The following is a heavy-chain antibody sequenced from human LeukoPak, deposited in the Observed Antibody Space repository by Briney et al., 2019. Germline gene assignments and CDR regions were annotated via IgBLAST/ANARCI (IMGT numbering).Heavy chain of an antibody. Sequence: ASVKVSCKASGYAFTGYYMHWVRRAPGQGLAWMGWINPNTGGTNYAQKFQGRVTMTRDTSVNTAYMELSSLRSDDTAVYYCARLRDGYNIDYWGQGTLVTVSS. CDR3: ARLRDGYNIDY. CDR2: INPNTGGT. J-gene: IGHJ4*02. CDR1: GYAFTGYY. V-gene: IGHV1-2*02. D-gene: IGHD5-24*01.